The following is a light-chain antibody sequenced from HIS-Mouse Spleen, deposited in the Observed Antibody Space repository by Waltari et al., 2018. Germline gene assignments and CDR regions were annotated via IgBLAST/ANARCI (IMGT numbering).Light chain of an antibody. CDR1: SSDVGRYNL. Sequence: QSALTQPASVSGSPGQSITIPCTGTSSDVGRYNLVPWYQQHPGKAPKLMMYEGSKRPSGVSNRFSGSKSGNTASLTISGLQAEDEADYYCCSYAGSSTWVFGGGTKLTVL. V-gene: IGLV2-23*01. J-gene: IGLJ3*02. CDR2: EGS. CDR3: CSYAGSSTWV.